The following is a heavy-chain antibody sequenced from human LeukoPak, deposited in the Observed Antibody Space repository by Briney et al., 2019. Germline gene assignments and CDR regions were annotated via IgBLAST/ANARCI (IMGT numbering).Heavy chain of an antibody. CDR2: ISSSSSYI. Sequence: GGSLRLSCAASGFTFSSYSMNWVRQAPGKGLEWVSSISSSSSYIYYADSVKGRFTISRDNAKNSLYLQMNSLRAEDTAVYYCARGLGIFSTRKNWFDPWGQGTLVTVSS. D-gene: IGHD2-2*01. CDR1: GFTFSSYS. J-gene: IGHJ5*02. V-gene: IGHV3-21*01. CDR3: ARGLGIFSTRKNWFDP.